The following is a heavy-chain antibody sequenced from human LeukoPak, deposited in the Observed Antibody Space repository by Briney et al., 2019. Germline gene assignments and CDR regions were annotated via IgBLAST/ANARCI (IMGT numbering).Heavy chain of an antibody. V-gene: IGHV4-34*01. CDR1: GGSLSFYY. D-gene: IGHD3-22*01. CDR2: ISQNGDS. CDR3: ARTSRLYDSSGWGY. J-gene: IGHJ4*02. Sequence: SETLSLTCGVSGGSLSFYYWSWIRQSPGKGLEWIAEISQNGDSNYNMSLKSRVTISLDTSKNQFSLKLSSVTAADTAVYYCARTSRLYDSSGWGYWGQGTLVTVSS.